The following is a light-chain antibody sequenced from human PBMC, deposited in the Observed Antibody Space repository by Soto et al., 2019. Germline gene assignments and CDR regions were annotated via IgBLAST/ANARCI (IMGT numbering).Light chain of an antibody. CDR3: QQYGSSPPWT. CDR1: QNIRSS. J-gene: IGKJ1*01. Sequence: EVVMTQSPASLSASPGERVSLSCSASQNIRSSLAWYQQRPGQAPRLLIYDASTRATGTPPRFSGSGSGTDFTLTISRLEPEDFAVYYCQQYGSSPPWTFGQGTKVDIK. V-gene: IGKV3-20*01. CDR2: DAS.